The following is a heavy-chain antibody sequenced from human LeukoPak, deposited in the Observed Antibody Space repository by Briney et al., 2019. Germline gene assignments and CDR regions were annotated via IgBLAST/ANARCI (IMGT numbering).Heavy chain of an antibody. CDR1: GGSISSGGYY. Sequence: SETLSLTCTVSGGSISSGGYYWSWIRQHPGKGLEWIGYIYYSGSTYYNPSLKSRVTISVDTSKNQFSLKLSSVTAADTAVYYCARVGLIGVEWELSFDYWGQGTLVTVSS. D-gene: IGHD1-26*01. J-gene: IGHJ4*02. CDR2: IYYSGST. CDR3: ARVGLIGVEWELSFDY. V-gene: IGHV4-31*03.